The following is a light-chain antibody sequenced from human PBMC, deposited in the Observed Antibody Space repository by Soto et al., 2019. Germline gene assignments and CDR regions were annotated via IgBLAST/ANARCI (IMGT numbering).Light chain of an antibody. CDR1: QSVYSSY. CDR2: GAS. CDR3: QQYGGLPLT. Sequence: EIVLTQSPGTLSLSPGERATLSCRASQSVYSSYLAWYQQKPGQAPRLLIYGASNRATGIPDRFSGSGSGTDFTLTISRLEPEDFAVYYCQQYGGLPLTFSGGTKVEIK. J-gene: IGKJ4*01. V-gene: IGKV3-20*01.